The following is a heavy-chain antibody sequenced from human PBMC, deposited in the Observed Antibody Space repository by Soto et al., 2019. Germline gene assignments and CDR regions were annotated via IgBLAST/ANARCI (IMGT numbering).Heavy chain of an antibody. CDR3: TRDIVVVPAAIISSRSYYYYYGMDV. D-gene: IGHD2-2*01. CDR2: INAGNGNT. V-gene: IGHV1-3*01. CDR1: GYTFTSYA. Sequence: ASVKVSCKASGYTFTSYAMHWVRQAPGRRXEWMGWINAGNGNTKYSQKFQGRVTITRDTSASTAYMELSSLRSEDTAVYYCTRDIVVVPAAIISSRSYYYYYGMDVWGQGTTVTVFS. J-gene: IGHJ6*02.